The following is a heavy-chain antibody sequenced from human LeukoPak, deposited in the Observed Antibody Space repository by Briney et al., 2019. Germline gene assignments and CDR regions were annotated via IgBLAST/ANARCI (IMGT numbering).Heavy chain of an antibody. V-gene: IGHV4-59*11. D-gene: IGHD2-15*01. CDR2: VYYSGNT. CDR1: GGSISSHF. CDR3: ARTTEGYCRGRSCYSYYYYMDV. Sequence: PSETLSLTCSVSGGSISSHFWTWIRQPPGKGLGWIGYVYYSGNTNYNPSLKSRVTISVDTSKNQFSLKLSSVTAADTAVYYCARTTEGYCRGRSCYSYYYYMDVWGKGTTVTVSS. J-gene: IGHJ6*03.